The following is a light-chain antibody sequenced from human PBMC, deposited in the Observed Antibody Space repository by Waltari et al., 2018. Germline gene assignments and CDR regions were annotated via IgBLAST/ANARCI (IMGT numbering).Light chain of an antibody. CDR3: CSYAGSGTYV. Sequence: QSALTPPASVSGTPGQSITISCTGTNSAVGNYHLVSWYQHHPGEAPKPMICEVIKRPSGVSNRFSGSKSGNTASLTISGLQAEDEADYYCCSYAGSGTYVFGTGTKVTVL. CDR1: NSAVGNYHL. CDR2: EVI. V-gene: IGLV2-23*02. J-gene: IGLJ1*01.